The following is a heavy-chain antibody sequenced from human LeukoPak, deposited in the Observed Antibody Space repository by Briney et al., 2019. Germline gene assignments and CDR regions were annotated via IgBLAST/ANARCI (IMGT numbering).Heavy chain of an antibody. CDR1: GGSISGYY. V-gene: IGHV4-59*01. D-gene: IGHD3-10*01. Sequence: SETLSLTCTVSGGSISGYYWNWLRQPPGKGLEWIGYIHYSGSTNYNPSLKSRVTISVDTSKNQFSLKLSSVTAADTAVYYCARSRLNYGLNNFDYWGQGTLVTVSS. CDR2: IHYSGST. CDR3: ARSRLNYGLNNFDY. J-gene: IGHJ4*02.